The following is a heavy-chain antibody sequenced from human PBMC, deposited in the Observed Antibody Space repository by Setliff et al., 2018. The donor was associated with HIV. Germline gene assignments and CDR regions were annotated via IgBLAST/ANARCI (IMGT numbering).Heavy chain of an antibody. CDR3: VAADYSNPHWYFDL. CDR1: GFTFTSSA. Sequence: SVKVSCKASGFTFTSSAMQWVRQARGQRLEWIGWIVVGSGNTNYAQKFQERVTITRDMSTSTAYMELSSLRSEDTAVYYCVAADYSNPHWYFDLWGRGTLVTVSS. J-gene: IGHJ2*01. V-gene: IGHV1-58*02. CDR2: IVVGSGNT. D-gene: IGHD4-4*01.